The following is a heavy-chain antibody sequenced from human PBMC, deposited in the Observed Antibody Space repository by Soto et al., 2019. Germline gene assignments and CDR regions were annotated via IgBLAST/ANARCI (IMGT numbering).Heavy chain of an antibody. CDR3: AKDEAVAGTTSPTVGGLDV. V-gene: IGHV3-23*01. J-gene: IGHJ6*02. CDR2: ISGSGGST. CDR1: GFTFSSYA. Sequence: LRLSCAASGFTFSSYAMSWVRQAPGKGLEWVSAISGSGGSTYYADSVKGRFTISRDNSKNTLYLQMNSLRAEDTAVYYCAKDEAVAGTTSPTVGGLDVWGQGTTVTVSS. D-gene: IGHD6-19*01.